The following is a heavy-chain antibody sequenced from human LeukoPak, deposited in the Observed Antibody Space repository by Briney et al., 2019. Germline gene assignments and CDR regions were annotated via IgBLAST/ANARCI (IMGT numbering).Heavy chain of an antibody. Sequence: ASVKVSCKASGCTFTSYYMHWVRQAPGQGLEWMGIINPSGGSTSYAQKFQGRVTMTRDMSTSTVYMELSSLRSEDTAVYYCARLAPNPGYYYYMDVWGKGTTVTVSS. D-gene: IGHD5-12*01. V-gene: IGHV1-46*01. CDR3: ARLAPNPGYYYYMDV. CDR2: INPSGGST. J-gene: IGHJ6*03. CDR1: GCTFTSYY.